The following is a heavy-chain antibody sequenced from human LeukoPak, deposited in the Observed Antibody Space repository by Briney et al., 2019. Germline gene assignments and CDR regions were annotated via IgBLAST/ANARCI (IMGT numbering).Heavy chain of an antibody. CDR3: ARDLSGGGYDY. D-gene: IGHD3-16*01. Sequence: NPGGSLLLSCAASGFTFSNYYMSWIRQAPGKGLEWVSYISGDSIDTHYADSVKGRFTISRDNAKNSLALQMNSLRAEDTAVYYCARDLSGGGYDYWGQGTLVTVSS. V-gene: IGHV3-11*06. CDR2: ISGDSIDT. J-gene: IGHJ4*02. CDR1: GFTFSNYY.